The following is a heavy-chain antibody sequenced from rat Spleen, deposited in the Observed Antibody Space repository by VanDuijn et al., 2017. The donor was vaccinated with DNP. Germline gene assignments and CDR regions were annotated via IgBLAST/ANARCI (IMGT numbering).Heavy chain of an antibody. CDR2: IGSPAYAP. J-gene: IGHJ2*01. CDR3: VRWNSGHFDY. V-gene: IGHV5-22*01. CDR1: GFTFSAYY. Sequence: EVQLVESGGGLVQPGRSLKLSCAASGFTFSAYYMAWVRQAPAKGLEWVAYIGSPAYAPYYADSVKGRFTIYRDNAKSTLSLQMNSLRSEAMATYYCVRWNSGHFDYWGQGVMVTVSS. D-gene: IGHD4-3*01.